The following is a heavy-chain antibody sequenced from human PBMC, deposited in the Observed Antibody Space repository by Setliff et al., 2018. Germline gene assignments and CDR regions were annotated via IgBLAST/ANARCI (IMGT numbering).Heavy chain of an antibody. J-gene: IGHJ4*02. D-gene: IGHD3-22*01. V-gene: IGHV4-38-2*01. CDR3: ARGETYYYDSSDYEGKYYFDY. CDR2: IYHSGST. CDR1: GYSISSGYY. Sequence: PSETLSLTCAVSGYSISSGYYWGWIRQPPGKGLEWIGSIYHSGSTYYNPSLKSRVTISVDTSKNRFSLKLSSVTAADTAVYYCARGETYYYDSSDYEGKYYFDYWGQGTLVTVSS.